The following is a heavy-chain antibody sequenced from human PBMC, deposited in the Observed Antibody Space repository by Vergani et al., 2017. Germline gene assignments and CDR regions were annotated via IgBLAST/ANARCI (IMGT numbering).Heavy chain of an antibody. D-gene: IGHD2-15*01. CDR1: GFTFSSYG. CDR2: IWYDGSNK. V-gene: IGHV3-33*06. J-gene: IGHJ4*02. Sequence: QVQLVESGGGVVQPGRSLRLSCAASGFTFSSYGMHWVRQAPGKGLEWVAVIWYDGSNKYYADSVKGRFTISRDNSKNTLYLQMNSLRAEDTAVYYCAKDAGYCSGGSCYYSFYFDYWGQGTLVTVSS. CDR3: AKDAGYCSGGSCYYSFYFDY.